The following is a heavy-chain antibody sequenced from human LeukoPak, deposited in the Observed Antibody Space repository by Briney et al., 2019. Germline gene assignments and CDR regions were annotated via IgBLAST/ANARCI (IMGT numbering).Heavy chain of an antibody. CDR3: ARAPGREPYVRVPEANAFDI. J-gene: IGHJ3*02. CDR2: IYYSGTT. D-gene: IGHD1-14*01. Sequence: PSETLSLTCTVSGGSINSRSYYWGWVRQPPGRGLEWLGSIYYSGTTYYNPSLKSRVTISVDTSKNQFSLKLSSVTAADTAVYYCARAPGREPYVRVPEANAFDIWGQGTMVTVSS. CDR1: GGSINSRSYY. V-gene: IGHV4-39*07.